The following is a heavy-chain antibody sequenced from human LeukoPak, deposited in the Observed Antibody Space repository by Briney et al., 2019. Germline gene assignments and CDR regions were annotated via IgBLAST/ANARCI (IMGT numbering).Heavy chain of an antibody. CDR3: TSKPMDYYGSGSLDY. CDR1: GFTFSNAW. CDR2: IKSKTDGGTT. Sequence: GGSLRLSCAASGFTFSNAWMSRVRQAPGKGLEWVGRIKSKTDGGTTDYAAPGKGRCTISRDDSKNTLYLQMNSLKTEDTAVYYCTSKPMDYYGSGSLDYWGQGTLVTVSS. J-gene: IGHJ4*02. V-gene: IGHV3-15*01. D-gene: IGHD3-10*01.